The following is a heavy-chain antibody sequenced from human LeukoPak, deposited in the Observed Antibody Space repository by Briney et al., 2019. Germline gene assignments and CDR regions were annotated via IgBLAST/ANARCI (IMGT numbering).Heavy chain of an antibody. CDR3: ARWSRFLEWISPYGFDI. CDR2: INSGSSAK. Sequence: GGSLRLSCAASGFTFSSYEMNWVRQAPGKGLEWVSYINSGSSAKYYAASVKGRFIISRDDAKNSLYLQVNSLRAEDTAVYYCARWSRFLEWISPYGFDIWGQGTMVTVSS. D-gene: IGHD3-3*01. J-gene: IGHJ3*02. V-gene: IGHV3-48*03. CDR1: GFTFSSYE.